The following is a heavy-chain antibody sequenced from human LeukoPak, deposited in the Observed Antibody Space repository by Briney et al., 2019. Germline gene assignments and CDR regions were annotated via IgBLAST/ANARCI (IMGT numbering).Heavy chain of an antibody. CDR1: GGSFSAYY. V-gene: IGHV4-34*01. CDR3: ARGFAYGGHFDY. Sequence: SETLSLTCAVYGGSFSAYYWSWIRQPPGKGLEWIGEINHSGSTNYNPSLKSRVTISEDTSKNQFSLKLSSVTAADTAVYYCARGFAYGGHFDYWGQGTLVTVSS. D-gene: IGHD3-3*01. J-gene: IGHJ4*02. CDR2: INHSGST.